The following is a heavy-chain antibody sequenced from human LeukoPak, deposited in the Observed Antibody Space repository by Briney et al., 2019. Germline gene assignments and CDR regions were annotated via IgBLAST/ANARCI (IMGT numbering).Heavy chain of an antibody. CDR1: GFTFSSYA. D-gene: IGHD3-10*01. CDR3: ARVPRLYYYGSGRRYNWFDP. Sequence: PGGSLRLSCAASGFTFSSYAMSWVRQAPGKGLEWIGEINHSGSTNYNPSLKSRVTISVDTSKNQFSLKLSSVTAADTAVYYCARVPRLYYYGSGRRYNWFDPWGQGTLVTVSS. CDR2: INHSGST. V-gene: IGHV4-34*01. J-gene: IGHJ5*02.